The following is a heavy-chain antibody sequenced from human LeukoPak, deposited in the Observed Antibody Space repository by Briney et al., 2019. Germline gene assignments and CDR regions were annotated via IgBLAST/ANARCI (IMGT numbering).Heavy chain of an antibody. D-gene: IGHD1-26*01. V-gene: IGHV4-59*01. J-gene: IGHJ4*02. Sequence: MTSETLSLTCTVSGGSISGYYWSWIRQPPGKGLEWIGYIYYSGSTNYNPSLKSRVTISVDTSKNQFSLKLSSVTAADTAVYYCARSVGAGFDYWGQGTLVTVSS. CDR1: GGSISGYY. CDR2: IYYSGST. CDR3: ARSVGAGFDY.